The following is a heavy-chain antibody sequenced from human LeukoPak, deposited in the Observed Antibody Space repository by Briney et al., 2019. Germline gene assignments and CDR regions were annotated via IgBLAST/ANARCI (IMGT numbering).Heavy chain of an antibody. CDR2: TYYRSKWYR. CDR1: GDSVSANSAT. J-gene: IGHJ3*02. V-gene: IGHV6-1*01. CDR3: ARDSDACDI. Sequence: SQTLSLTCAISGDSVSANSATRNWIRQSPSRGLEWLGRTYYRSKWYRDYAVSVKSRITINPDSSKNQFSLQLNSVTPEDTALYYCARDSDACDIWGQGTMVTVSS.